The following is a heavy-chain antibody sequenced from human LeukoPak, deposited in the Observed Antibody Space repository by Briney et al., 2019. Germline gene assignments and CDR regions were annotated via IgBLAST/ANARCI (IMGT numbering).Heavy chain of an antibody. Sequence: GGSLRLSCAASGFTFSSYSMNWVRQAPGKGLEWVSSISSSSSYIYYADSVKGRFTISRDNAKNSLYLQMNSLRAEDTAVYYCARHDIVTGYYHRHFDYWGPGTLVTVSS. CDR1: GFTFSSYS. CDR2: ISSSSSYI. V-gene: IGHV3-21*01. D-gene: IGHD3-9*01. J-gene: IGHJ4*01. CDR3: ARHDIVTGYYHRHFDY.